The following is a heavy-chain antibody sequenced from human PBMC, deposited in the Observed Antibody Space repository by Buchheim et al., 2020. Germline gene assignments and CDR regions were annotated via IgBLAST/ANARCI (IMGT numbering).Heavy chain of an antibody. J-gene: IGHJ4*02. D-gene: IGHD2-2*01. V-gene: IGHV3-30*18. CDR1: GFTFSSYG. CDR2: ISSDGSNK. CDR3: AKALPPVVPADY. Sequence: QVQLVDSGGGVVQPGRSLRLSCAASGFTFSSYGMHWVRQAPGKGLEWVAFISSDGSNKYYADSVKGRFTLSRDNSKNTLYLQMNSLRAEDTAVYYCAKALPPVVPADYWGQGTL.